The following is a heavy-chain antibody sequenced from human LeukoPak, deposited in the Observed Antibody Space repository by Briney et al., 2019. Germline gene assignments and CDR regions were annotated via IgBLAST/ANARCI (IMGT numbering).Heavy chain of an antibody. Sequence: PSETLSLTCTVSGGSLRRSNYYWRWSRPPPGKRLEWIGYIEFSGSTNYNPSLKSRLTISVDASKNQFSLKLSSVTAADTAVYYCVRRRDGYIDNWGQGTLLTVSS. V-gene: IGHV4-61*05. J-gene: IGHJ4*02. CDR2: IEFSGST. CDR1: GGSLRRSNYY. D-gene: IGHD5-24*01. CDR3: VRRRDGYIDN.